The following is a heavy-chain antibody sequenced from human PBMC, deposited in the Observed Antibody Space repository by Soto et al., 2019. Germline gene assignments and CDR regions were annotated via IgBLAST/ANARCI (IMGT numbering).Heavy chain of an antibody. D-gene: IGHD3-10*01. CDR1: GYTFTSYA. Sequence: QVQLVQSGAEVKKPGASVKVSCKASGYTFTSYAMHWVRQAPGQRLEWMGWINAGNGNTKYSQKFKGRVTITRDTSASTAYMELSSLRSEDTAVYYCARVHVLWFGESQHYYYYYGMDVWGQGTTVTVSS. V-gene: IGHV1-3*01. CDR3: ARVHVLWFGESQHYYYYYGMDV. J-gene: IGHJ6*02. CDR2: INAGNGNT.